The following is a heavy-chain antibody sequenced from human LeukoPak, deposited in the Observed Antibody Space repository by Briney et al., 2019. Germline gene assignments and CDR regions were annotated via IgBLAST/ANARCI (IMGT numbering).Heavy chain of an antibody. J-gene: IGHJ5*01. CDR2: IGTYGGDT. Sequence: EASVKVSCKATSRISWVRQAPGQGLEWMGWIGTYGGDTYYAQKFQGRITVTTDTSPSTVYMELRNLRSDDTAVYYCARDLWNFYDDSGYNRDFDSWGQGTLVTVSS. V-gene: IGHV1-18*01. CDR3: ARDLWNFYDDSGYNRDFDS. D-gene: IGHD3-22*01. CDR1: TSR.